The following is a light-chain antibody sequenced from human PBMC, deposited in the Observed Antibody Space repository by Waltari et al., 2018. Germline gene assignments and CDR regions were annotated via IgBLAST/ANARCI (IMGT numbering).Light chain of an antibody. CDR3: NSYAGSSSWV. CDR2: DVS. J-gene: IGLJ3*02. V-gene: IGLV2-14*01. CDR1: SSDVGFYNY. Sequence: QSALTQPASVSGSPGQSITISCTGTSSDVGFYNYVFWYQQHPGKAPKLMIYDVSERPSGVSNRFSGSKSGNTASLTISGIQAEDEADYYCNSYAGSSSWVFGGGTKLTVL.